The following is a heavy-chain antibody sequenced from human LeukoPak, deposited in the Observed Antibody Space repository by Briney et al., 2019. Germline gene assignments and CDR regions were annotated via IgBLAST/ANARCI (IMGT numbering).Heavy chain of an antibody. V-gene: IGHV4-34*01. Sequence: PSETLSLTCAVYGGSFSGYYWSWIRQPPGKGLEWIGEINHSGSTNYNPSLKSRVTISVDTSKNQSSLKLSSVTAADTAVYYCARHVKRCSGGSCYSLFDYWGRGTLVTVSS. CDR1: GGSFSGYY. D-gene: IGHD2-15*01. CDR3: ARHVKRCSGGSCYSLFDY. CDR2: INHSGST. J-gene: IGHJ4*02.